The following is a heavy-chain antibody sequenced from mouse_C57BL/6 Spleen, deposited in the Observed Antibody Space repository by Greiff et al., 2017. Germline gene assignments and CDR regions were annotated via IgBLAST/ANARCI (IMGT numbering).Heavy chain of an antibody. CDR2: INPNNGGT. CDR1: GYTFTDYN. Sequence: EVQLQQSGPELVKPGASVKLPCKASGYTFTDYNMDWVKQSHGKSLEWIGVINPNNGGTIYNQKFKGKATLAVDKSSSTAYMELRSLTSEDTAVYYCARWVLRSGFDYWGQGTTLTVSS. J-gene: IGHJ2*01. CDR3: ARWVLRSGFDY. D-gene: IGHD1-1*01. V-gene: IGHV1-18*01.